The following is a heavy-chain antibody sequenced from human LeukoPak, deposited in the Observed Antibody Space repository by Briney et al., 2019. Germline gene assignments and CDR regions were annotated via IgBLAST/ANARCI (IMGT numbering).Heavy chain of an antibody. V-gene: IGHV4-38-2*02. D-gene: IGHD3-22*01. CDR2: IYHSGST. J-gene: IGHJ4*02. CDR3: ARAHYYDTSALDY. CDR1: GYSISSGYY. Sequence: SETLSLTCTVSGYSISSGYYWGWIRQPPGKGLEWIGSIYHSGSTNYNPSLKSRVTISVDTSKNQFSLKLSSVTAADTAVYYCARAHYYDTSALDYWGQGTLVTVSS.